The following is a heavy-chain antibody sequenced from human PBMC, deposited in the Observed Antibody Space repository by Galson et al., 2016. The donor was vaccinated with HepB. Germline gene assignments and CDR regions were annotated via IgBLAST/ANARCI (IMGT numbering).Heavy chain of an antibody. CDR2: IWYDGSKK. J-gene: IGHJ4*02. V-gene: IGHV3-33*01. CDR1: GFTFSNYG. CDR3: AGDKVRWLQLVYFLDH. D-gene: IGHD5-24*01. Sequence: SLRLSCAASGFTFSNYGMHWVRQTPGKGLEWVALIWYDGSKKYYADSVKGRFTISRDNSKNTLYLQMDSLRAEDTAVYYCAGDKVRWLQLVYFLDHWGQGTLVTVSS.